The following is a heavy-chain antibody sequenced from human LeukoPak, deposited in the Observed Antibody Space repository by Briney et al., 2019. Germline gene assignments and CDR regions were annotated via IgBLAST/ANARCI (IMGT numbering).Heavy chain of an antibody. CDR2: ISSSGSTV. CDR1: GFTFSDYY. Sequence: GGSLRLSCAASGFTFSDYYMSWIRQAPGKGLEWVSYISSSGSTVYYADSVKGRFTISRDNAKNSLYLQMNSLRAEDTAVYYCARGPMAGMGYWFDPWGQGTLVTVSS. CDR3: ARGPMAGMGYWFDP. J-gene: IGHJ5*02. V-gene: IGHV3-11*01. D-gene: IGHD3-16*01.